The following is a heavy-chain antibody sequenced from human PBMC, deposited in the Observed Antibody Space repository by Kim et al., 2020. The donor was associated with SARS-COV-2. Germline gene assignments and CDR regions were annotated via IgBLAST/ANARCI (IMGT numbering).Heavy chain of an antibody. CDR3: ARLVIAARGLRGPMDN. J-gene: IGHJ4*02. D-gene: IGHD2-15*01. CDR1: GGSISSSSYY. Sequence: SETLSLTCTVSGGSISSSSYYWGWIRQPPGKGLEWIGSIYYSGSTYYNPSLKSRVTISVDTSKNQFSLKLSSVTAADTAVYYCARLVIAARGLRGPMDNLCQGTLVTVSS. CDR2: IYYSGST. V-gene: IGHV4-39*01.